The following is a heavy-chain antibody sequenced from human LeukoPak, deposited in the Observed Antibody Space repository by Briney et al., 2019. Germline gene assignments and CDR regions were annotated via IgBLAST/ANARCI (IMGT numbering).Heavy chain of an antibody. CDR1: GYTFTSYG. CDR3: ASLKNYYDSSGYLVTDAFDI. J-gene: IGHJ3*02. D-gene: IGHD3-22*01. CDR2: ISTYNGHT. V-gene: IGHV1-18*01. Sequence: ASVKVSCKASGYTFTSYGINWVRQAPGQGLEWMGWISTYNGHTNYAQKFQGRVTMTTDTSTSTAYMELRSLKSDDTAVYYCASLKNYYDSSGYLVTDAFDIWGQGTMVTVSS.